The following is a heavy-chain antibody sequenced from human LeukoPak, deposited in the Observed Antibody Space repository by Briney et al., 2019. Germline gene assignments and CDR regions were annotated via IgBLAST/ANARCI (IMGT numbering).Heavy chain of an antibody. CDR2: INPNSGGT. CDR1: GYTFTGYY. Sequence: ASVKVSCKASGYTFTGYYMHWVRQAPGQGLEWMGWINPNSGGTNYAQKFQGRVTMTRDTSISTAYMELSRLRSDDTAVYYCARVVGTIVVVVAAQFIFDYWGQGTLVTASS. V-gene: IGHV1-2*02. CDR3: ARVVGTIVVVVAAQFIFDY. J-gene: IGHJ4*02. D-gene: IGHD2-15*01.